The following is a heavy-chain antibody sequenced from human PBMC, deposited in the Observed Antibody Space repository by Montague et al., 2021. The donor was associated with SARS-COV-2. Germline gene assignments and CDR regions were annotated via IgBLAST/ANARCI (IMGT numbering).Heavy chain of an antibody. J-gene: IGHJ3*01. CDR3: ARGWAFDP. CDR1: GGSTHTHY. D-gene: IGHD6-19*01. Sequence: SETLSLTCSMSGGSTHTHYWNSIVRTPGKSPECIRYAYYNGDTKYNPSLQSRVTISIDTSENQFSLRLNSVTAADTAVYFCARGWAFDPWGQGRLVTVSS. V-gene: IGHV4-59*08. CDR2: AYYNGDT.